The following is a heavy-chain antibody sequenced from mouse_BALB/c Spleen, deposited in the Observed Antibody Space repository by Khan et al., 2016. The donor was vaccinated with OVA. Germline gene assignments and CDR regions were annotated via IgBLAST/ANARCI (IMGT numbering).Heavy chain of an antibody. CDR1: GYTFSSYW. V-gene: IGHV1-9*01. CDR3: ARSRLGFVY. Sequence: VQLKQSGAELMKPGASVKISCKATGYTFSSYWIEWVKQRPGHGLEWIGEILPGSGSTNYNEKFKAKATFTADTSSSTAYMQLNSLTSEDSAVYYCARSRLGFVYWGQGTLVTVSA. J-gene: IGHJ3*01. CDR2: ILPGSGST.